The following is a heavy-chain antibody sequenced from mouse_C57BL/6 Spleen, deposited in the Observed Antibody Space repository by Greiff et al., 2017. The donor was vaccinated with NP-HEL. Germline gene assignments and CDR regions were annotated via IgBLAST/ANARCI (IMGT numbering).Heavy chain of an antibody. J-gene: IGHJ2*01. CDR1: GYTFTSYW. Sequence: QVQLKQSGAELVRPGTSVKLSCKASGYTFTSYWMHWVKQRPGQGLEWIGVIDPSDSYTNYNQKFKGKATLTVDTSSSTAYMQLSSLTSEDSAVYYCARWSTTVVVDYWGQGTTLTVSS. CDR2: IDPSDSYT. D-gene: IGHD1-1*01. V-gene: IGHV1-59*01. CDR3: ARWSTTVVVDY.